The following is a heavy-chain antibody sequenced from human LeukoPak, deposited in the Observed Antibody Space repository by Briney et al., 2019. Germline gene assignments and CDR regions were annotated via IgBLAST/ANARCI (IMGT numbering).Heavy chain of an antibody. Sequence: GGSLRLSCAASGFTFSSYAMHWVRQAPGKGLEWVAVISYDGSNKYYADSVKGRFTISRDNSKNTLYLQMNSLRAEDTAVYYCAREGYYYDSSGLFFDYWGQGTLVTVSS. CDR2: ISYDGSNK. CDR1: GFTFSSYA. D-gene: IGHD3-22*01. V-gene: IGHV3-30-3*01. CDR3: AREGYYYDSSGLFFDY. J-gene: IGHJ4*02.